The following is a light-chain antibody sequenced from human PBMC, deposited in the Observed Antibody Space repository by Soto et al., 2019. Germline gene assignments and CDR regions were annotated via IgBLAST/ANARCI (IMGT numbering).Light chain of an antibody. CDR2: DVS. V-gene: IGLV2-14*01. CDR3: SSYTSSSTPV. J-gene: IGLJ2*01. Sequence: QSALTQPASVSGSPGPSITISCTGTSSDVGGYNYVSWYQQHPGKDPKLMIYDVSNRPSGVSNRFSGSKSGNTASLTISGLQGEDEADYYCSSYTSSSTPVFGGGTKLAVL. CDR1: SSDVGGYNY.